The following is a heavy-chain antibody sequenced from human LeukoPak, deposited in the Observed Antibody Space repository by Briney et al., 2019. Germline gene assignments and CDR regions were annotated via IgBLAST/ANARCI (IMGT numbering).Heavy chain of an antibody. CDR2: ITSTGTYI. D-gene: IGHD3-22*01. CDR3: ARDLGYGSIGFYRYFAY. J-gene: IGHJ4*02. CDR1: GFTFSSYN. V-gene: IGHV3-21*01. Sequence: GGSLRLSCAASGFTFSSYNMNWVRQAPGKGLEWVSSITSTGTYIYYADSVKGRFTISRDDAKNSLYLQMNSLRAEDTAVYYCARDLGYGSIGFYRYFAYWGQGTLVTVSS.